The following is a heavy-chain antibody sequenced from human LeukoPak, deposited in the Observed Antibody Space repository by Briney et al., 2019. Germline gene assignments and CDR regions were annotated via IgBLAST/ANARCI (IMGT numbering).Heavy chain of an antibody. V-gene: IGHV4-59*12. Sequence: SETLSLTCTVSGSSISSYYWSWIRQPPGKGLEWIGYIYYSGSTYYNPSLKSRVTISVDTSRNQFSLKLSSVTAADTAVYYCARESGSWGITMVRGVSPLYYWGQGTLVTVSS. CDR3: ARESGSWGITMVRGVSPLYY. CDR1: GSSISSYY. D-gene: IGHD3-10*01. J-gene: IGHJ4*02. CDR2: IYYSGST.